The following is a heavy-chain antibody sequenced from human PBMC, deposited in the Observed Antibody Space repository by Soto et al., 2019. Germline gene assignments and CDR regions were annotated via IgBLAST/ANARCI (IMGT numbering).Heavy chain of an antibody. V-gene: IGHV5-51*01. D-gene: IGHD3-22*01. Sequence: VRQMPGKGLEWMGIIYPGDSDTRYSPSFQGQVTISADKSISTAYLQWSSLKASDTAMYYCARLGWTYYYDSSGLYYFDYWGQGTLVTVSS. CDR3: ARLGWTYYYDSSGLYYFDY. J-gene: IGHJ4*02. CDR2: IYPGDSDT.